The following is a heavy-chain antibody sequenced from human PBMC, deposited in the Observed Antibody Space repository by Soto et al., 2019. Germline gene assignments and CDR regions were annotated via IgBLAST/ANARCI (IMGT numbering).Heavy chain of an antibody. V-gene: IGHV3-33*06. CDR1: GFLFNNYG. D-gene: IGHD1-26*01. J-gene: IGHJ5*02. CDR2: IWYDGNTK. CDR3: AKETLGGGSYDSGAS. Sequence: QVQLVESGGGVVQPGRSLRLSCEASGFLFNNYGMHWVRQAPGKGLEWVAVIWYDGNTKYYADSVKGRFTIYRDNSKNTLYLQMNSLRAGDTAVYYCAKETLGGGSYDSGASWGQGPLVTVSS.